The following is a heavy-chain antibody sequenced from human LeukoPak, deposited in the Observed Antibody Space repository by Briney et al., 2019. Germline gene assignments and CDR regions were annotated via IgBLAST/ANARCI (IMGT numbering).Heavy chain of an antibody. Sequence: PSQTLPLTCTVSGGSINSGDYYWRWIRQPPEKGPQWIVFTYYSGNTYYNSSLKTRFTISIDPSHNQFSLKLTYISAPPPVPFYCVGGDTGSQVGYWGQGTLVTVSS. CDR3: VGGDTGSQVGY. J-gene: IGHJ4*02. CDR1: GGSINSGDYY. CDR2: TYYSGNT. V-gene: IGHV4-30-4*08. D-gene: IGHD3-10*01.